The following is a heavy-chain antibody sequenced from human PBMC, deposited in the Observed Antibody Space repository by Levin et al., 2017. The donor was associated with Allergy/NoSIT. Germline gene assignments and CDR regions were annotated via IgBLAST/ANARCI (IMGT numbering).Heavy chain of an antibody. CDR1: GFTFDDYA. J-gene: IGHJ2*01. CDR2: ISWNSGSI. D-gene: IGHD1-26*01. Sequence: GGSLRLSCAASGFTFDDYAMHWVRQAPGKGLEWVSGISWNSGSIGYADSVKGRFTISRDNAKNSLYLQMNSLRAEDTALYYCAKGGEGSGSLHWYFDLWGRGTLVTVSS. V-gene: IGHV3-9*01. CDR3: AKGGEGSGSLHWYFDL.